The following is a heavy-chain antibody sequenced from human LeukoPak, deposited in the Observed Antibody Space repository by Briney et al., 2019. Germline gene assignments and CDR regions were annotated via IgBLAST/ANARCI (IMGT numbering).Heavy chain of an antibody. CDR1: GYTFTGSY. CDR2: INPNSGGT. D-gene: IGHD3-16*01. Sequence: GASVKVSCKASGYTFTGSYMPWVRQAPGQGLEWMGWINPNSGGTNYAQKFQGRVTMTRDTSISTAYMELSRLRSDDTAVYYCARAMYYDYAWGSSLSAFDIWGQGTMVTVSS. J-gene: IGHJ3*02. CDR3: ARAMYYDYAWGSSLSAFDI. V-gene: IGHV1-2*02.